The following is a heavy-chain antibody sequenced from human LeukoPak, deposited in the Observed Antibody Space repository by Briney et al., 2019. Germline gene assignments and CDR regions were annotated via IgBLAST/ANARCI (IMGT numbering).Heavy chain of an antibody. D-gene: IGHD6-13*01. CDR2: INAGNGNT. V-gene: IGHV1-3*01. Sequence: ASVKVSCKASGYTFASYAMHWVRQAPGQRLEWMGWINAGNGNTKYSQKFQGRVTITRDTSASTAYMELSSLRSEDTAVYYCARVGPLYSSTWNWFDPWGQGTLVPVSS. J-gene: IGHJ5*02. CDR1: GYTFASYA. CDR3: ARVGPLYSSTWNWFDP.